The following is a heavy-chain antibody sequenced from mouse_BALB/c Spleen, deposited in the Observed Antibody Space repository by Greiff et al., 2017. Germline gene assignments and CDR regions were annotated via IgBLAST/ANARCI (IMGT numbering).Heavy chain of an antibody. V-gene: IGHV1S137*01. CDR3: ARSTMITTGAMDY. CDR2: ISTYYGDA. CDR1: GYTFTDYA. D-gene: IGHD2-4*01. Sequence: VQLQQSGAELVRPGVSVKISCKGSGYTFTDYAMHWVKQSHAKSLEWIGVISTYYGDASYNQKFKGKATMTVDKSSSTAYMELARLTSEDSAIYYCARSTMITTGAMDYWGQGTSGTVSS. J-gene: IGHJ4*01.